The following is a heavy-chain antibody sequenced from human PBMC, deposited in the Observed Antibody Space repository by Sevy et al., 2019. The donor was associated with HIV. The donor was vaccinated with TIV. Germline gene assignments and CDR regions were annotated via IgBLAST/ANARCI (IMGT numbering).Heavy chain of an antibody. CDR3: ARMGDYADTSGYYPLKY. CDR2: INPGTGGT. V-gene: IGHV1-2*02. CDR1: GYSFTGYY. Sequence: ASVKVSCKASGYSFTGYYVHWLRQAPGQGLEWMGWINPGTGGTYFARRFQDRVTLTTGKSITTAVMELHWLTFEDTAVYYCARMGDYADTSGYYPLKYWGQGTLVTVSS. J-gene: IGHJ4*02. D-gene: IGHD3-22*01.